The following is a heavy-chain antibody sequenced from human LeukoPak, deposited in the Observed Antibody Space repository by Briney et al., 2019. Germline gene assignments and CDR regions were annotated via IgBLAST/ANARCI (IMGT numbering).Heavy chain of an antibody. Sequence: GGSLRLSCAASGFTFSSYWMSWVRQAPGKGLEWAANIKQDGSEKYYVDSVKGRFTISRDNAKNSLYLQMNSLRAEDTAVYYCARDGYYDFWSGYGGDFDYWGQGTLVTVSS. J-gene: IGHJ4*02. V-gene: IGHV3-7*01. D-gene: IGHD3-3*01. CDR3: ARDGYYDFWSGYGGDFDY. CDR2: IKQDGSEK. CDR1: GFTFSSYW.